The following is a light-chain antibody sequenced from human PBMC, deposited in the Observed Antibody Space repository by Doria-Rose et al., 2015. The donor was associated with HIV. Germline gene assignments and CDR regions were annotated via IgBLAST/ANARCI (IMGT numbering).Light chain of an antibody. J-gene: IGLJ1*01. CDR1: SSDVGAYNY. Sequence: PGQSVTVSCTGTSSDVGAYNYVSWYQQHPGKAPKLMIYDVSKRPSGVPDRFSGSKSGNTASLTISGLQAEDEADYFCCSYAGSSTPYVFGTGTKVTVL. CDR3: CSYAGSSTPYV. V-gene: IGLV2-11*03. CDR2: DVS.